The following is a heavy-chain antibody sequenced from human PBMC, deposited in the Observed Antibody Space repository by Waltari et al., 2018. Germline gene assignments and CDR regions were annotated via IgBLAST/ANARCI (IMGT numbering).Heavy chain of an antibody. CDR1: GGSISRGGVS. J-gene: IGHJ5*02. CDR2: IYPSGNM. V-gene: IGHV4-31*11. D-gene: IGHD5-18*01. CDR3: AIDRNTRFDP. Sequence: QVQLQESGPGLVKPSQTLSLTCAVSGGSISRGGVSWTWIRQRPGTGLEWIGNIYPSGNMFYNPSLRSRASMSVDTSKNQFSLRLTSVTAADTAVYYCAIDRNTRFDPWGQGTLVTVSS.